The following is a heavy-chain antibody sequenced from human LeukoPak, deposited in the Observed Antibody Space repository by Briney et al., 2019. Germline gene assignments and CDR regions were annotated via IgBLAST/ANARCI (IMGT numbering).Heavy chain of an antibody. CDR1: GFTFSDYY. V-gene: IGHV3-11*01. J-gene: IGHJ6*02. CDR2: ISSSGSTI. CDR3: ARAKLYSSGWYFPGHGMDV. D-gene: IGHD6-19*01. Sequence: GGSLRLSCAASGFTFSDYYMSWIRQAPGKGLEWVSYISSSGSTIYYADSVKGRFTISRDNAKNSLYLQMNSLRAEDTAVYYCARAKLYSSGWYFPGHGMDVWGQGTTVTVSS.